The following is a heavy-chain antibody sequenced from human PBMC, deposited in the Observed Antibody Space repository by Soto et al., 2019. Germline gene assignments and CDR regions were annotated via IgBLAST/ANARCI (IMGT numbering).Heavy chain of an antibody. Sequence: ASETLSLTCTVSGGSISSYYWSWIRQPPGKGLEWIGYIYYSGSTNCNPSLKSRVTISVDTSKNQFSLKLSSVTAADTAVYYCARRGSSEPYYYYYYMDVWGKGTTVTVSS. CDR2: IYYSGST. J-gene: IGHJ6*03. V-gene: IGHV4-59*08. CDR3: ARRGSSEPYYYYYYMDV. D-gene: IGHD6-6*01. CDR1: GGSISSYY.